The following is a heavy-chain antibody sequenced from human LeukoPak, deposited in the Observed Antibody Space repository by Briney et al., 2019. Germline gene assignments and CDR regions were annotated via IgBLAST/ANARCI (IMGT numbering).Heavy chain of an antibody. J-gene: IGHJ4*02. CDR2: IWYDGSNK. CDR3: ARGLGYCSGGSCYDANFDY. Sequence: GRSLRLSCAASGFTFSSYGMHWVRQAPGKGLEWVAVIWYDGSNKYYADSVKGRFTISRDNSKNTLYLQMNSLRAEDTAVYYCARGLGYCSGGSCYDANFDYWGQGTLVTVSS. V-gene: IGHV3-33*01. CDR1: GFTFSSYG. D-gene: IGHD2-15*01.